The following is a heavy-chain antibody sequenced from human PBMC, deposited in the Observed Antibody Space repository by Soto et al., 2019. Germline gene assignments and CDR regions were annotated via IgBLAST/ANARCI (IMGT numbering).Heavy chain of an antibody. Sequence: SETLSLTCTVSGGSISSGAFYWGWIRQHPGKGLEWIGYISHRGTTYYTPSLKSRVSLSVDPSKSQFSLNVSSVTAADTAVYYCARVSATGPRWFDPWGPGTLVTV. CDR1: GGSISSGAFY. D-gene: IGHD6-13*01. V-gene: IGHV4-31*03. CDR2: ISHRGTT. J-gene: IGHJ5*02. CDR3: ARVSATGPRWFDP.